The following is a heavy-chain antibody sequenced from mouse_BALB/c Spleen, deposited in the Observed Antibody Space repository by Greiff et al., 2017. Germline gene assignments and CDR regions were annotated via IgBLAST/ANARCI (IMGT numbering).Heavy chain of an antibody. CDR2: ISNGGGST. V-gene: IGHV5-12-2*01. CDR1: GFTFSSYT. CDR3: ARPGDGYLYYAMDY. D-gene: IGHD2-3*01. J-gene: IGHJ4*01. Sequence: EVKLVESGGGLVQPGGSLKLSCAASGFTFSSYTMSWVRQTPEKRLEWVAYISNGGGSTYYPDTVKGRFTISRDNAKNTLYLQMSSLKSEDTAMYYCARPGDGYLYYAMDYWGQGTSVTVSS.